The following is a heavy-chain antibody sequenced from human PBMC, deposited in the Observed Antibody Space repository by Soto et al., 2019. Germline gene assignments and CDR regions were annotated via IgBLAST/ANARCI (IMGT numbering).Heavy chain of an antibody. CDR2: IYSGGST. CDR3: ASHTPTGGTYYYYYGMDV. Sequence: GGSLRLSCAASGFTVSSNYMSWVRQAPGKGLEWVSVIYSGGSTYYADSEKGRFTISRDNSKNTLYLQMNSLRAEDTAVYDCASHTPTGGTYYYYYGMDVWGQGTTVTVSS. CDR1: GFTVSSNY. V-gene: IGHV3-66*04. D-gene: IGHD7-27*01. J-gene: IGHJ6*02.